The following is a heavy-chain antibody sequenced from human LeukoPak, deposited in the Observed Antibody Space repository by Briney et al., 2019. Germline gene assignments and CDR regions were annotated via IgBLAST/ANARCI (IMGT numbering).Heavy chain of an antibody. D-gene: IGHD3-3*01. V-gene: IGHV3-30-3*01. Sequence: GGSLRLSCAASGFTFSSYAMHWVRQAPGKGLEWVAVISYDGSNKYYADSVKGRFTISRDNSKNTLYLQMNSLRAEDTAVYYCARDRLDYDFWGGLPYWGQGTLVTVSS. CDR2: ISYDGSNK. CDR1: GFTFSSYA. J-gene: IGHJ4*02. CDR3: ARDRLDYDFWGGLPY.